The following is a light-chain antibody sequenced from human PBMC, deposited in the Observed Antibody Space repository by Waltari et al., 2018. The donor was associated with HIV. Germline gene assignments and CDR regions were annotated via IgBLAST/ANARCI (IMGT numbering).Light chain of an antibody. V-gene: IGKV1-13*02. CDR1: QGIGSS. CDR2: DAS. CDR3: QQFNTYPLT. Sequence: AIQLTQSPSSLSVSIGDRVTITCRASQGIGSSLAWHQQKPGNAPKLLIYDASSLKSGVPSRFSGSGSGTDCTLTISSLQPEDFAIYYCQQFNTYPLTFGGGTKVEIK. J-gene: IGKJ4*01.